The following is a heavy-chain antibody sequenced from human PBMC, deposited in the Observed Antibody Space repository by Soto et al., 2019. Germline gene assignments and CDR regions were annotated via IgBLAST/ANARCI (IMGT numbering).Heavy chain of an antibody. CDR3: ARDQVVAATRYYYYYGMDV. CDR2: ISYDGSNK. CDR1: GFTFSSYG. V-gene: IGHV3-30*03. J-gene: IGHJ6*02. Sequence: GGSLRLSCAASGFTFSSYGMHWVRQAPGKGLEWVAVISYDGSNKYYADSVKGRFTISRDNSKNTLYLQMNSLRAEDTAVYYCARDQVVAATRYYYYYGMDVWGQGTTVTVSS. D-gene: IGHD2-15*01.